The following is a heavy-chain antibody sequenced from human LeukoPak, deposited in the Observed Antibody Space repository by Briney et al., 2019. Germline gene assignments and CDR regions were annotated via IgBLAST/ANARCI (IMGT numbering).Heavy chain of an antibody. CDR3: ARGQWDRFVGVPAAKGARLDY. Sequence: SETLSLTCAVYGGSFSGYYWSWIRQPPGKGLEWIGEINHSGSTNYNPSLKSRVTISVAPSKNQFSLKLSSVTAADTAVYYCARGQWDRFVGVPAAKGARLDYWGQGTLVTVSS. CDR2: INHSGST. V-gene: IGHV4-34*01. J-gene: IGHJ4*02. D-gene: IGHD2-2*01. CDR1: GGSFSGYY.